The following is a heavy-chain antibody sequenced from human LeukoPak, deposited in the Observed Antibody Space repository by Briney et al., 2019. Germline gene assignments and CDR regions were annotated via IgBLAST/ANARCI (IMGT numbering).Heavy chain of an antibody. CDR2: ISGSGGST. J-gene: IGHJ4*02. Sequence: GGSLRLSCAASGFTFSSYGMSWVRQAPGKGLEWVSGISGSGGSTYYVDSVKGRFTISRDNPRNTLYLQMSSLRAEDTAVYYCAKSRNFLGGDFVFWGQGTLVTVSS. CDR3: AKSRNFLGGDFVF. V-gene: IGHV3-23*01. CDR1: GFTFSSYG. D-gene: IGHD2-21*01.